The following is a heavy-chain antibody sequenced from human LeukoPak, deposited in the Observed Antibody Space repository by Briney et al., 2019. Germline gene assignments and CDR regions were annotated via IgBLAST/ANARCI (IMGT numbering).Heavy chain of an antibody. V-gene: IGHV4-59*08. CDR3: AXXXXGSEATTADXAFDI. CDR2: LYDTGST. Sequence: SETLSLTCTVSGGSISVYHWSWIRQPPGKGLEWIGYLYDTGSTNYNPSLKSRVTISVDTSKNQISLKLSSVTAADTAVNFCAXXXXGSEATTADXAFDIWXQGTTVTVSS. CDR1: GGSISVYH. J-gene: IGHJ3*02. D-gene: IGHD1-26*01.